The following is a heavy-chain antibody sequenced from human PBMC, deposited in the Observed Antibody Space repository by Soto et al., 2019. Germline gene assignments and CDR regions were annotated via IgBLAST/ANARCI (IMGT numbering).Heavy chain of an antibody. J-gene: IGHJ4*02. CDR2: ISGSADST. CDR3: ARHKFYGDPYYFDY. V-gene: IGHV3-23*01. D-gene: IGHD4-17*01. Sequence: GGSLRLSCAASGFTLSSYAMNWVRQAPGKGLEWVSVISGSADSTYYADSVKGRFTIARDNSRNTLYLQMNSLRAEDTAVYYCARHKFYGDPYYFDYWGQGTLVTVSS. CDR1: GFTLSSYA.